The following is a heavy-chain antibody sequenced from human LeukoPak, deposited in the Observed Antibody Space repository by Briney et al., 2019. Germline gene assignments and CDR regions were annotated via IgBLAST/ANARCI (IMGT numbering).Heavy chain of an antibody. CDR2: IYHSGSI. CDR3: ARSYYDILTAYYRLLDY. CDR1: GGSISSNDYY. D-gene: IGHD3-9*01. J-gene: IGHJ4*02. Sequence: SETLSLTCTVSGGSISSNDYYWGWIRQPPGRGLEWIGEIYHSGSINYNPSLKSRVTISVDKSKNQFSLKLSSVTAADTAVYFCARSYYDILTAYYRLLDYWGQGTLVTVSS. V-gene: IGHV4-39*07.